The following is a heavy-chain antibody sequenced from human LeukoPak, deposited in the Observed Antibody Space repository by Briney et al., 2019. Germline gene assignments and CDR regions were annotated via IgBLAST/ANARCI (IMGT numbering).Heavy chain of an antibody. Sequence: GRSLRLSCAVSGFTFSSYGMHWVRQAPGKGLEWVAVISYDGRNKYYADSVKGRFTISRDNSKNTLYLQMNSLRAEGTAVYYCAKEGDTVATISWSSFVYWGQGTLVTVSS. CDR1: GFTFSSYG. V-gene: IGHV3-30*18. CDR3: AKEGDTVATISWSSFVY. J-gene: IGHJ4*02. CDR2: ISYDGRNK. D-gene: IGHD5-12*01.